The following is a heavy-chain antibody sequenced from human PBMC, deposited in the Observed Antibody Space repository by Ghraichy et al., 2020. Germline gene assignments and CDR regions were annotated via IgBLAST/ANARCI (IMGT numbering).Heavy chain of an antibody. D-gene: IGHD1-7*01. J-gene: IGHJ4*02. CDR1: GGSISSGNYY. V-gene: IGHV4-61*02. CDR2: IYTSGTT. Sequence: TLSLTCTVSGGSISSGNYYWSWIRQPAGKGLEWIGRIYTSGTTHQNPSLKSRVTMSLDTSRNQFSLRLSSVSAADTAVYYCARNYNNPYYFDYWGQGTLVTVSS. CDR3: ARNYNNPYYFDY.